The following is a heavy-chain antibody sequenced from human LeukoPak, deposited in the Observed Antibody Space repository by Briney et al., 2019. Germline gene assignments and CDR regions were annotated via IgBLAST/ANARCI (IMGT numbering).Heavy chain of an antibody. J-gene: IGHJ2*01. CDR1: GGSISSGSYY. V-gene: IGHV4-61*02. CDR3: ARATTGRIVGATSGPYFDL. D-gene: IGHD1-26*01. CDR2: IYTSGST. Sequence: SETLSLTCTVSGGSISSGSYYWSWIRQPAGKGLEWIGRIYTSGSTNYNPSLKSRVTISVDTSENQFSLKLSFVTAADTAVYHCARATTGRIVGATSGPYFDLWGRGTLVTVSS.